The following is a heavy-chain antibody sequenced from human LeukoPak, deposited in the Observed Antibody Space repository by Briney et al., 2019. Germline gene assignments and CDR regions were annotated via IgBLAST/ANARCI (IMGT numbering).Heavy chain of an antibody. CDR2: ISGSGGST. CDR1: GFTFSSYA. D-gene: IGHD3-10*01. CDR3: AKEITMVRGVKPNWFDP. Sequence: GGSLRLSCAASGFTFSSYAMSWVRQAPGKGLEWVSAISGSGGSTYYADSVKGRFTISRDNSKNTLYLQMNSLRAEDTAVYYCAKEITMVRGVKPNWFDPWGQRTRVTVSS. V-gene: IGHV3-23*01. J-gene: IGHJ5*02.